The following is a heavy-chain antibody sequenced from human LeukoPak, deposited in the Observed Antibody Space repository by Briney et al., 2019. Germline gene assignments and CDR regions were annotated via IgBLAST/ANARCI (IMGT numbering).Heavy chain of an antibody. CDR3: ARDMGPDYYGSGSYYDY. V-gene: IGHV3-66*01. Sequence: PGGSLRLSCAASGFTVSSNYMSWVRQAPGKGLEWVSVIYSGGSTYYADSVKGGFTISRNNSKNALYLQMNSLRAEDTAVYYCARDMGPDYYGSGSYYDYWGQGTLVTVSS. D-gene: IGHD3-10*01. J-gene: IGHJ4*02. CDR1: GFTVSSNY. CDR2: IYSGGST.